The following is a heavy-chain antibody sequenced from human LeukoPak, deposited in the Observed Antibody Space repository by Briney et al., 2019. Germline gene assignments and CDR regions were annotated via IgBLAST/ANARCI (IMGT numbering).Heavy chain of an antibody. D-gene: IGHD5-18*01. CDR3: ARGAHLRDTAMGFDY. CDR1: GGSISSGGYY. CDR2: IYYSGST. V-gene: IGHV4-31*03. Sequence: SETLSLTCTVSGGSISSGGYYWSWIRQHPWKGLEWIGYIYYSGSTYYNPSLNSRVTISVDTSKKQFSLKLSSVTAADTAVYYCARGAHLRDTAMGFDYWGQGTLVTVSS. J-gene: IGHJ4*02.